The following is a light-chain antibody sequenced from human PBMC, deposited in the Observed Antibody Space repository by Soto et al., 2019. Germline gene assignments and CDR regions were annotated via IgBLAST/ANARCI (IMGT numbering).Light chain of an antibody. CDR1: QSVSKY. V-gene: IGKV3-11*01. CDR3: QQRSNWPIT. CDR2: DAS. J-gene: IGKJ5*01. Sequence: EIVLTQSPATLSLSPGERATLSCRTSQSVSKYFAWYQQKPGRAPRLLIYDASSRATGIPARFIGSGSGTEFTHTISSLEPEDFAIYYCQQRSNWPITFGQGTRLEIK.